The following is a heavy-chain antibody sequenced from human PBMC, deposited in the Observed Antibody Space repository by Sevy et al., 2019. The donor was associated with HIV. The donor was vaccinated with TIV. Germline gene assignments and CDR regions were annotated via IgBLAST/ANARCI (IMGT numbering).Heavy chain of an antibody. Sequence: SETLSLTCTVSGGSISSGSSYWNWIRQPAGKGLEWIGRIYTSGNTNYNPSLKSRVSISIDMSKNQISLKLTSVTAADTAVYYCAREPTTVPHYYYYYMDVWGKGTTVTVSS. V-gene: IGHV4-61*02. CDR1: GGSISSGSSY. J-gene: IGHJ6*03. CDR2: IYTSGNT. D-gene: IGHD4-17*01. CDR3: AREPTTVPHYYYYYMDV.